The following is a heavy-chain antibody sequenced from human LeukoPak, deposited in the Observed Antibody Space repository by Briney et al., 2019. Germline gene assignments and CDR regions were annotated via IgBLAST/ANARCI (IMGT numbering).Heavy chain of an antibody. D-gene: IGHD4-23*01. CDR1: GGSISSGGYY. CDR3: ARLLAWRFYGGNSGYFDY. J-gene: IGHJ4*02. V-gene: IGHV4-31*03. Sequence: PSETLSLTCTVSGGSISSGGYYWSWIRQHPGKGLEWIGYIYYSGSTYYNPSLKSRVTISVDTSKNQFSLKLSSVTAADTAVYYCARLLAWRFYGGNSGYFDYWGQGTLVTVSS. CDR2: IYYSGST.